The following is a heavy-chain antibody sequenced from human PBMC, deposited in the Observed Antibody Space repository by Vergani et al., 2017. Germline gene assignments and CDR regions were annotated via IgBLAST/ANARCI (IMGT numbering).Heavy chain of an antibody. Sequence: QVQLEESGGGVVQPGRSLRLSCEGSGFTLSSHAMHWVRQAPGKGLEWVAFIWYDGSKEYYADSVKGRFTISRDNTKNTLYLQMNSLRAEDTAVYYCARDVPTTDYWGEGTLVTVSS. D-gene: IGHD4-17*01. CDR2: IWYDGSKE. V-gene: IGHV3-33*01. CDR1: GFTLSSHA. J-gene: IGHJ4*02. CDR3: ARDVPTTDY.